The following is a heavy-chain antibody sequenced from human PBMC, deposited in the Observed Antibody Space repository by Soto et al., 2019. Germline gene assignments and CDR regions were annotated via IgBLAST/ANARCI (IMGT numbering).Heavy chain of an antibody. CDR1: GFTFNTYW. Sequence: EVQLVESGGGLVQPGGSLRLSCATSGFTFNTYWMHWVRQAPGKGLVWVSRIYSDGCRTSYADSVKGRFTISRDNAKNTLYLQMDSLSPEDTAVYYCARGAGGYYYMDVWGKGTTVTVSS. CDR3: ARGAGGYYYMDV. J-gene: IGHJ6*03. CDR2: IYSDGCRT. D-gene: IGHD3-10*01. V-gene: IGHV3-74*01.